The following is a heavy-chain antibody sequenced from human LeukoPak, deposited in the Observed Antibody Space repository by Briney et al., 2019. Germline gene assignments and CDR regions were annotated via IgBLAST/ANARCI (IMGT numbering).Heavy chain of an antibody. Sequence: GGSLRLSCAASGFTFSNSGMHWVRQAPGKGLEWVAFIRYDGSNEFYVDSVKGRFTISRDNSMNTLNLQMSSLRPEDTAVYYCARSVAGITWFDPWGQGTLVTVSS. CDR3: ARSVAGITWFDP. CDR2: IRYDGSNE. CDR1: GFTFSNSG. J-gene: IGHJ5*02. D-gene: IGHD6-19*01. V-gene: IGHV3-30*02.